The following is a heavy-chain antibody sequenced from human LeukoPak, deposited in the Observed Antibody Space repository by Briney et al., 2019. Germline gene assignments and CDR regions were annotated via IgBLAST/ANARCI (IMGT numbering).Heavy chain of an antibody. V-gene: IGHV3-33*01. J-gene: IGHJ6*02. CDR2: IWYDGSNK. CDR3: ARASETGIAAAGPGAYGMDV. D-gene: IGHD6-13*01. CDR1: GFTFGSYG. Sequence: PGGSLRLSCAASGFTFGSYGMHWVRQAPGKGLEWVAVIWYDGSNKYYADSVKGRFTISRDNSKNTLYLQMNSLRAEDTAVYYCARASETGIAAAGPGAYGMDVWGQGTTVTVSS.